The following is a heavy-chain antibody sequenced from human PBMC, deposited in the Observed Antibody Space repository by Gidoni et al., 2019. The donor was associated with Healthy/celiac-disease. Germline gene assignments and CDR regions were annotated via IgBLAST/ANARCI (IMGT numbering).Heavy chain of an antibody. Sequence: VKLVESGCGLVQPGGSLRLSCAASGFTFSSYELNWVRQAPGKGVVWVSYISSSGSTIYYTDSVKGRFTISRDNAKNSLYLQMNSLRAEDTAVYYCARVPAAIPAHFDYWGQGTLVTVSS. CDR3: ARVPAAIPAHFDY. D-gene: IGHD2-2*02. J-gene: IGHJ4*02. CDR2: ISSSGSTI. V-gene: IGHV3-48*03. CDR1: GFTFSSYE.